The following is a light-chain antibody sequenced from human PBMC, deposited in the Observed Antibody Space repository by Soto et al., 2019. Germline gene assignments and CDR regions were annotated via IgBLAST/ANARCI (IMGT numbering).Light chain of an antibody. CDR3: QQLNSYPLT. Sequence: DIQLTQSPSFLSASVGDRVTITCRASQGISSYLAWYQQKPGKAPKLLIYLASNLQSGVPTRFSGSGSGTDFTLTISSLQPEDFGTYYCQQLNSYPLTFGPGTKVDIK. CDR2: LAS. V-gene: IGKV1-9*01. J-gene: IGKJ3*01. CDR1: QGISSY.